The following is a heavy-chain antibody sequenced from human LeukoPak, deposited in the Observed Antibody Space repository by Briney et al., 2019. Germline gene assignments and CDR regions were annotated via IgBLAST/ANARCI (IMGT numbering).Heavy chain of an antibody. CDR3: ARDLDDYNGLPPFFQH. CDR2: ISSSGSTI. J-gene: IGHJ1*01. V-gene: IGHV3-11*01. D-gene: IGHD4/OR15-4a*01. Sequence: GGSLRLSCAASGFTFSDYYMSWIRQAPGKGLEWVSYISSSGSTIYSADSVKGRFTISRDNSKDTLYLQMNNLRAEDTAVYYCARDLDDYNGLPPFFQHWGQGTLVTVSS. CDR1: GFTFSDYY.